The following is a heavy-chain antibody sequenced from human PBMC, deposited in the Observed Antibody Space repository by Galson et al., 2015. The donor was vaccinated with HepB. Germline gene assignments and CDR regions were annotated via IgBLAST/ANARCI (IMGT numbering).Heavy chain of an antibody. V-gene: IGHV1-18*04. CDR2: ISAYNGNT. CDR3: ARDLTGRWQQLASNLIGY. D-gene: IGHD6-13*01. CDR1: GYTFTSYG. J-gene: IGHJ4*02. Sequence: SVKVSCKASGYTFTSYGISWVRQAPGQGLEWMGWISAYNGNTNYAQKLQGRVTMTTDTSTSTAYMELRSLRSDDTAVYYCARDLTGRWQQLASNLIGYWGQGTLVTVSS.